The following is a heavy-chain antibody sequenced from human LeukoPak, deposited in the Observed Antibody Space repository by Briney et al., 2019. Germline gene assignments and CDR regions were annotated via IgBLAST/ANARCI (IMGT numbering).Heavy chain of an antibody. CDR1: VFTFSSYW. CDR2: IKQDGSEK. CDR3: ANAPVTSCRGAFCYPFDY. D-gene: IGHD2-15*01. Sequence: GGSLRLSCAASVFTFSSYWMSWVRQAPGKGLEWVANIKQDGSEKYYVDSVKGRFTISRDNAKNSLYLQMNSLRAEDAAVYYCANAPVTSCRGAFCYPFDYWGQGTLVTVSS. J-gene: IGHJ4*02. V-gene: IGHV3-7*03.